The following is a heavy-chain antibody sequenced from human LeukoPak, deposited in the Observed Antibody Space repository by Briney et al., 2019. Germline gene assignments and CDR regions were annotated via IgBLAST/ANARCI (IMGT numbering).Heavy chain of an antibody. J-gene: IGHJ5*02. D-gene: IGHD4-17*01. CDR3: ARQAVPRWFDP. CDR1: GYSFTNYW. V-gene: IGHV5-51*01. CDR2: IYPGDSDT. Sequence: GESLQISCKGSGYSFTNYWIGWVRQMAGQGLEWMGIIYPGDSDTRYSPSFQGQVTISADKSISTAYLQWSSLKASDTAMYYCARQAVPRWFDPWGQGTLVTVSS.